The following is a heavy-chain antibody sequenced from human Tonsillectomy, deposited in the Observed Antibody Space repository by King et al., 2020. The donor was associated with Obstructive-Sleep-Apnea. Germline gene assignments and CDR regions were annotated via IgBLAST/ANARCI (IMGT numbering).Heavy chain of an antibody. D-gene: IGHD2-2*02. Sequence: LQLQESGPGLVKPSETLSLTCTVSVGSISSSSYYWGWIRQPPGKGLEWIGSFYYSGSTYYNPSLKSRVTISGDTSKNQFSLELSSVTAADTAVYYCARDIVVVPAAILGYYYYYGMDVWGQGTTVTVSS. CDR3: ARDIVVVPAAILGYYYYYGMDV. CDR2: FYYSGST. J-gene: IGHJ6*02. V-gene: IGHV4-39*07. CDR1: VGSISSSSYY.